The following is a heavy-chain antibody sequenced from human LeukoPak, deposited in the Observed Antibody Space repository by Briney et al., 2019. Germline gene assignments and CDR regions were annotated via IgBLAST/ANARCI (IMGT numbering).Heavy chain of an antibody. CDR3: AKLDWLDP. V-gene: IGHV3-74*03. CDR2: SEGDDSTT. CDR1: GFTIGRYW. J-gene: IGHJ5*02. Sequence: GGSLRLSCAASGFTIGRYWMHWVRQAPGKGLAWVSRSEGDDSTTTYADSVKGRFTVSRDTAKNTLYLQMNSLRVEDTAVYYCAKLDWLDPWGQGTLVTVSP.